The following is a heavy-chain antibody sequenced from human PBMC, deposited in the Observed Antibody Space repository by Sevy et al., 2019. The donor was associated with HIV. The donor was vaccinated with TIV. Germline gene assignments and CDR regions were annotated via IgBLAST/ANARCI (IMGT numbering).Heavy chain of an antibody. V-gene: IGHV1-18*01. CDR2: ISTLNVNT. J-gene: IGHJ4*02. D-gene: IGHD2-2*01. CDR1: GYSFTSYG. Sequence: ASVKVSCKASGYSFTSYGISWVRQAPGQGLEWMGWISTLNVNTNNAQKFQGRVTMITDTYTSTAYMELRSLRSNDTAVYYCARDDCSSLSCHGSLLYWGQGTLVTVSS. CDR3: ARDDCSSLSCHGSLLY.